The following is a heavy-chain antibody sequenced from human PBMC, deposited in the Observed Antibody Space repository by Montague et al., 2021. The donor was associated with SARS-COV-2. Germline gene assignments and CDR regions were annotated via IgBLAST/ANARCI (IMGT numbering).Heavy chain of an antibody. J-gene: IGHJ4*02. D-gene: IGHD3-10*01. CDR1: GGSISSSSYY. Sequence: SETLSLTCTVSGGSISSSSYYWGWIRQPPGKGLEWIGSIYYSGSTYYNPSLKSRVTISVDTSKNQFSLKLGSVTAADTAVYYCARPPGGLLWFGEFDYWGQGTLVTVSS. CDR2: IYYSGST. V-gene: IGHV4-39*01. CDR3: ARPPGGLLWFGEFDY.